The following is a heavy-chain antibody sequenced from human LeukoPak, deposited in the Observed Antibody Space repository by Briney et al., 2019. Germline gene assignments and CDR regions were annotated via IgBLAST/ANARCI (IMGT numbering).Heavy chain of an antibody. CDR1: GGSISSGSYY. J-gene: IGHJ4*02. CDR3: AREGFGVTTVRGVVYYFDY. D-gene: IGHD3-10*01. CDR2: IYTSGST. Sequence: TLSLTCTVSGGSISSGSYYGSWIRQPAGKGLEWIGRIYTSGSTNYNPSLKSRVTISVDTSKNQFSLKLSSVTAADTAVYYCAREGFGVTTVRGVVYYFDYWGQGTLVTVSS. V-gene: IGHV4-61*02.